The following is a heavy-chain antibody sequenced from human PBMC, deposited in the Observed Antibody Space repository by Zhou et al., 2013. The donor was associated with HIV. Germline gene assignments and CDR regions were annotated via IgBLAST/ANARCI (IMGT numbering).Heavy chain of an antibody. CDR1: GYTFTSYY. CDR2: INPSGGST. V-gene: IGHV1-46*03. CDR3: ARANTIEYSSSPGLEHAFDI. Sequence: QVQLVQSGAEVKKPGASVKVSCKASGYTFTSYYMHWVRQAPGQGLEWMGIINPSGGSTSYAQKFQGRVTMTRDTSTSTVYMELSSLRSEDTAVYYCARANTIEYSSSPGLEHAFDIWGQGTMVTVSS. D-gene: IGHD6-6*01. J-gene: IGHJ3*02.